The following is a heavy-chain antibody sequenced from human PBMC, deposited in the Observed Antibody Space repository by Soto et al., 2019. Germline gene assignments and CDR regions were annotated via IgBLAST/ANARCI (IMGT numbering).Heavy chain of an antibody. CDR3: ASQPYDFWSGFGMDV. D-gene: IGHD3-3*01. CDR1: GGSITSSSYY. J-gene: IGHJ6*02. Sequence: PSETLSLTCTVAGGSITSSSYYWGWICQPPGKGLEWIGSIDYSGSTDYNPSLKSRVTISVDTSKNQFSLKLSSVTAADTAVYYCASQPYDFWSGFGMDVWGQGTTVTVS. V-gene: IGHV4-39*01. CDR2: IDYSGST.